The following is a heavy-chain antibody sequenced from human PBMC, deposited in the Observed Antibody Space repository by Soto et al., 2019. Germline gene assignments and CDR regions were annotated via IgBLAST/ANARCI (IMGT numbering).Heavy chain of an antibody. CDR1: GYSFAGYW. CDR2: IDPSDSQT. J-gene: IGHJ4*02. D-gene: IGHD3-22*01. V-gene: IGHV5-10-1*01. CDR3: ARKIYDSDTGPNFQYYFDS. Sequence: GESLEIYCKGSGYSFAGYWITWVRQKPGKGLEWMGRIDPSDSQTYYSPSFRGHVTISATKSITTVFLQWSSLRASDTAMYYCARKIYDSDTGPNFQYYFDSWGQGTPVTVSS.